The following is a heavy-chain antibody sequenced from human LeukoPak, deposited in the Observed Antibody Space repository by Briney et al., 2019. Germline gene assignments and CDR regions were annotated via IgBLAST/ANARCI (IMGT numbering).Heavy chain of an antibody. J-gene: IGHJ4*02. CDR3: ARDKEMATITLGFDY. D-gene: IGHD5-24*01. CDR1: YGSVSNGTYY. CDR2: IYYSGST. Sequence: SETLSLTCTVSYGSVSNGTYYWSWIRQPPGQGLEWIGYIYYSGSTRYNPSLKSRVTISADTSKNQFFLKLTSVTTADTAVYYCARDKEMATITLGFDYWGQGTLVTVSS. V-gene: IGHV4-61*01.